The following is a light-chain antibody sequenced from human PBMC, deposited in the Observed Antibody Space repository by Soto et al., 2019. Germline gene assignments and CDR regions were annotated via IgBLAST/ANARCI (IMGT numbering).Light chain of an antibody. CDR1: QGISSY. CDR2: AAS. Sequence: DIQLTQSPSFLSASVGDRVTITCRASQGISSYLAWYQQKPGKAPKLLIYAASSLESGVPSRFSGNGSGTDLTITISSLQPEDVATYDGLQSYSTPLSFGGGTKVDIK. CDR3: LQSYSTPLS. V-gene: IGKV1-39*01. J-gene: IGKJ4*01.